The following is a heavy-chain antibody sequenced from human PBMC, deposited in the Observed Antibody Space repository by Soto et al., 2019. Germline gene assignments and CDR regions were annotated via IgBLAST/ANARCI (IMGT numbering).Heavy chain of an antibody. CDR2: IIGSGTNT. J-gene: IGHJ4*02. D-gene: IGHD6-13*01. V-gene: IGHV3-23*01. CDR3: AQDIETMAAGTFDY. CDR1: GCNFSGYA. Sequence: GGAMILSYAASGCNFSGYAMSWVRRAPGKGLEWVSAIIGSGTNTYYAESVEGRFTISRYNSNNTLYLQMNSLRAADTAIYYCAQDIETMAAGTFDYWGQGTLVTVS.